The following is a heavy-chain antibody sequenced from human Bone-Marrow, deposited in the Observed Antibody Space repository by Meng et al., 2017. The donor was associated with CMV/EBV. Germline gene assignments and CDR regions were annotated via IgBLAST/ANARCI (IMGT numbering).Heavy chain of an antibody. CDR1: GYSFTSYW. CDR2: IYPGDSDT. D-gene: IGHD2-2*01. Sequence: KVSCKGSGYSFTSYWIGWVGQMPGKGLEWMGIIYPGDSDTRYSPSFQGQVTISADKSISTAYLQWSSLKASDTAMYYYARPPLGYCSSTSCFSAFDIWGQGTTVTVSS. CDR3: ARPPLGYCSSTSCFSAFDI. V-gene: IGHV5-51*01. J-gene: IGHJ3*02.